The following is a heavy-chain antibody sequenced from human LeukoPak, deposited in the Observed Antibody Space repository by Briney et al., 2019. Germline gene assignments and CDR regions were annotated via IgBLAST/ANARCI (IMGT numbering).Heavy chain of an antibody. Sequence: GGSLRLSCAAFGFTFSSYRMHWVRHAPGKGLVWVSRINSDGSSRHYADSVKGRFTISRDNAKNTLYLQMNSLRADDTAVYYCARVEKKLIVGSTNHWFDPWGQGTLVTVSS. J-gene: IGHJ5*02. V-gene: IGHV3-74*01. CDR2: INSDGSSR. CDR1: GFTFSSYR. D-gene: IGHD1-26*01. CDR3: ARVEKKLIVGSTNHWFDP.